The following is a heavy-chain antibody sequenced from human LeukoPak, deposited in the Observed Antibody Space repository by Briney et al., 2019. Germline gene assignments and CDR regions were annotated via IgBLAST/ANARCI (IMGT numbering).Heavy chain of an antibody. CDR3: ARDHSSGPPFDY. CDR2: ISAYNGNT. J-gene: IGHJ4*02. Sequence: ASVKVSCRASGYTFTSYGISWVRQAPGQGLEWMGWISAYNGNTNYAQKVQGRVTMTTDTSTSTAYMELRSLRSDDTAVYYCARDHSSGPPFDYWGQGTLVTVSS. V-gene: IGHV1-18*01. CDR1: GYTFTSYG. D-gene: IGHD6-19*01.